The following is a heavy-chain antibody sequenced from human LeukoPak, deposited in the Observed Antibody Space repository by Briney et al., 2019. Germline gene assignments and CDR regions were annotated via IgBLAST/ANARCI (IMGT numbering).Heavy chain of an antibody. CDR3: ARRLPYPSSGSGGFDY. J-gene: IGHJ4*02. Sequence: GESLKISCKASGYVFTNYWIGWVRQMPGKGLEWMGIIYPGDSDTRYSPSFQGQVTFSGDKSISTAYLQWSSLKASDTAMYYCARRLPYPSSGSGGFDYWGQGTLVTVSS. CDR2: IYPGDSDT. D-gene: IGHD6-13*01. V-gene: IGHV5-51*01. CDR1: GYVFTNYW.